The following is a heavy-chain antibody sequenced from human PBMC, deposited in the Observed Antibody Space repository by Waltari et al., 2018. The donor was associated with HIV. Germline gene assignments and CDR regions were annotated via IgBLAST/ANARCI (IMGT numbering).Heavy chain of an antibody. J-gene: IGHJ4*02. Sequence: EVQLVESGGGLVQPGGSLRLSCAASGFTVSRNYMRWVRQAPGKGLEWVSVIYSGGSTYYADSVKGRFTISRDNSKNTLYLQMNSLRAEDTAVYYCARVGGLHGFEYFDYWGQGTLVTVSS. CDR1: GFTVSRNY. CDR3: ARVGGLHGFEYFDY. CDR2: IYSGGST. V-gene: IGHV3-66*02. D-gene: IGHD1-26*01.